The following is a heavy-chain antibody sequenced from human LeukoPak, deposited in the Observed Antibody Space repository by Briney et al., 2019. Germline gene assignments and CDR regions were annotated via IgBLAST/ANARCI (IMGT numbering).Heavy chain of an antibody. CDR2: IYHSGST. V-gene: IGHV4-39*01. D-gene: IGHD2-2*01. Sequence: PSETLSLTCSVSGASIGSSAYYWGWIRQSPGKGLEWLGSIYHSGSTYDNPSPKSRVTISVDTSKNQFSLKLDSVTAADTAVYSCARLNPANHCFDPWGQGTLVTVSS. CDR1: GASIGSSAYY. CDR3: ARLNPANHCFDP. J-gene: IGHJ5*02.